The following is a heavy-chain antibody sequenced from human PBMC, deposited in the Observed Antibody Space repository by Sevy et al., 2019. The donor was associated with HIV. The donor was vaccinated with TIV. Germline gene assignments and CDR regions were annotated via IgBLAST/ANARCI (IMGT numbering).Heavy chain of an antibody. V-gene: IGHV3-23*01. CDR3: AKDQGYCSSTSCYSDY. CDR1: GFTFISYA. CDR2: IGGSGGRT. Sequence: GGSLRLSCAASGFTFISYAMSWVRQAPGKGLEWVSAIGGSGGRTYYADSMKGRFTISRGNSKNTLYLKMNSLRAEDTAVYHCAKDQGYCSSTSCYSDYWGQGTLVTVSS. D-gene: IGHD2-2*01. J-gene: IGHJ4*02.